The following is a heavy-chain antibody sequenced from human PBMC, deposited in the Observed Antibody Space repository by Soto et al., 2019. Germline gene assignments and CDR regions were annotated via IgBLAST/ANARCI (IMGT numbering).Heavy chain of an antibody. D-gene: IGHD5-12*01. V-gene: IGHV3-33*01. Sequence: WGCLGLACAASGFSFSSYGMDWVRQAPGKGLEWVAVRWYDGSNKYYADSVKGRFTISRDNSKNTLYLQMNSLRAEDTAVYYCARDDPAGYNLYYYYYGMDVWGQGTTVTVSS. CDR2: RWYDGSNK. J-gene: IGHJ6*02. CDR1: GFSFSSYG. CDR3: ARDDPAGYNLYYYYYGMDV.